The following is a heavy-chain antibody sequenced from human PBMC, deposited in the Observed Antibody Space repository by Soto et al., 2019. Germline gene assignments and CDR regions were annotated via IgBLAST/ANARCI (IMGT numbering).Heavy chain of an antibody. CDR3: TTEAYSSGWYYFDY. Sequence: GGSLRLSCAASGFTFSSYSMNWVRQAPGKGLEWVGRIKSKTDGGTTDYAAPVKGRFTISRDDSKNTLYLQMNSLKTEDTAVYYCTTEAYSSGWYYFDYWGQGTLVTVSS. CDR1: GFTFSSYS. D-gene: IGHD6-19*01. CDR2: IKSKTDGGTT. J-gene: IGHJ4*02. V-gene: IGHV3-15*01.